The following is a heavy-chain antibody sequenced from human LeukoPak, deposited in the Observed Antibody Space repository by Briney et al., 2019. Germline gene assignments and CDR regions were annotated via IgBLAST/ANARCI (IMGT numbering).Heavy chain of an antibody. D-gene: IGHD1-14*01. CDR3: AREILGGFNPGAY. CDR1: LDSTTSNF. CDR2: IHRSGSP. V-gene: IGHV4-59*12. Sequence: PSETLSLTCTVSLDSTTSNFWSWIRQPPGKGLEWIGEIHRSGSPNYNPSLQSRVTISIDRSRNQIALELSSVTAADTAVYYCAREILGGFNPGAYWGQGTLVTVSS. J-gene: IGHJ4*02.